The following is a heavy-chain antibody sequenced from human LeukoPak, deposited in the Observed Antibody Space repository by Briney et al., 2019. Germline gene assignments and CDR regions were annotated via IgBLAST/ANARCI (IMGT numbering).Heavy chain of an antibody. D-gene: IGHD3-22*01. Sequence: GGSLRLSCAASGFTFSRYSVNWVRQSPGKGLEWVSYVSSSSHKKYYADSVKGRFTISRDDAKNSLYLQMNSLRAEDTALYYCAKDTRPVYDSSGYYDYWGQGTLVTVSS. CDR2: VSSSSHKK. V-gene: IGHV3-48*01. CDR3: AKDTRPVYDSSGYYDY. J-gene: IGHJ4*02. CDR1: GFTFSRYS.